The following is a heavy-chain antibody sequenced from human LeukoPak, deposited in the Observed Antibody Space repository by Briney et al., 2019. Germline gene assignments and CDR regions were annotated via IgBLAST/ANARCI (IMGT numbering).Heavy chain of an antibody. D-gene: IGHD3-10*01. J-gene: IGHJ6*03. V-gene: IGHV3-30*02. Sequence: GGSLRLSCVASGFTFDDYAMHWVRQAPGKGLEWVAFIRYDGSNKYYADSVNGRFTISRDNSKNTLYLQMSSLRAEDTAVYYCAKVKRSGSYYYYYYMDVWGKGTTVTISS. CDR2: IRYDGSNK. CDR1: GFTFDDYA. CDR3: AKVKRSGSYYYYYYMDV.